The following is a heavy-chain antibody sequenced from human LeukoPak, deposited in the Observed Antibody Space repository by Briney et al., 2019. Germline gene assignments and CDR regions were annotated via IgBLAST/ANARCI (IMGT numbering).Heavy chain of an antibody. D-gene: IGHD3-22*01. V-gene: IGHV4-39*07. Sequence: PSETLSLTCTVSGGSISSSSYYWGWIRQPPGKELEWIGSIYYSGSTYYNPSLKSRVTISVDTSKNQFSLKLSSVTAADTAVYYCARHVRGRPNYYDSSGYSHWGQGTLVTVSS. CDR1: GGSISSSSYY. CDR2: IYYSGST. J-gene: IGHJ4*02. CDR3: ARHVRGRPNYYDSSGYSH.